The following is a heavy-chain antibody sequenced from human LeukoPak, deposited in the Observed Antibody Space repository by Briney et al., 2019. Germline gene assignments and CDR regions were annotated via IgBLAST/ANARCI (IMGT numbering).Heavy chain of an antibody. CDR1: GYTFTSYW. D-gene: IGHD1-1*01. CDR3: ARQGGRTKTWNGPPSS. V-gene: IGHV5-51*01. CDR2: IYPGDSDT. J-gene: IGHJ4*02. Sequence: GESLKISCKGSGYTFTSYWIGWVRQMPGKGLEWMGIIYPGDSDTRYSPSFQGQVTISVDKSISTAYLQWSGLKASDTAMYYCARQGGRTKTWNGPPSSWGQGTLVTVSS.